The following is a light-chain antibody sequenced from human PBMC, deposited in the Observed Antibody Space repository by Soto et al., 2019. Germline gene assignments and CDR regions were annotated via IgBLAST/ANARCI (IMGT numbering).Light chain of an antibody. CDR3: SAYTSSSTVV. CDR2: DVN. CDR1: SSDVGAYDY. J-gene: IGLJ2*01. Sequence: QSALTQPASVSGSPGQSITISCTGTSSDVGAYDYVSWFQQHPGKAPKLMIYDVNNRPSGVSNRFSGSKSGNTASLTISGLQAEDEADYYCSAYTSSSTVVFGGGTKVTV. V-gene: IGLV2-14*01.